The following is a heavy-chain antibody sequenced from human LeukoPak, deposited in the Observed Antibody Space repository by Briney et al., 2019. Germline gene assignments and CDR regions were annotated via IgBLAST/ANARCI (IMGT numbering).Heavy chain of an antibody. D-gene: IGHD6-6*01. CDR2: ISGSDGST. V-gene: IGHV3-23*01. J-gene: IGHJ4*02. Sequence: GGSLRLSCAASGFTFSSYAMSWVRQAPGKGLEWVSTISGSDGSTFYADSVKGRFTISRDNSKNTLYLQMNSLRAEDTAVYYCARDKQSGSSSLGYWGQGTLVTVSS. CDR1: GFTFSSYA. CDR3: ARDKQSGSSSLGY.